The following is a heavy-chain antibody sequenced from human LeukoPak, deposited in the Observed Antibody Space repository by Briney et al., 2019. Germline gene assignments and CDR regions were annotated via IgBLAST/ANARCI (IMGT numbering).Heavy chain of an antibody. CDR3: ARVAGYSSGWYPGY. CDR1: GYTLTELS. J-gene: IGHJ4*02. V-gene: IGHV1-24*01. CDR2: FDPEDGQT. Sequence: GASVKVSCKVYGYTLTELSMHWVRQAPGKGLEWMGGFDPEDGQTIYAQKFQGRVTMTRNTSISTAYMELSSLRSEDTAVYYCARVAGYSSGWYPGYWGQGTLVTVSS. D-gene: IGHD6-19*01.